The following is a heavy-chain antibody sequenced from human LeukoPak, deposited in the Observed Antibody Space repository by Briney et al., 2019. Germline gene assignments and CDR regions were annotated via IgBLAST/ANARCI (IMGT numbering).Heavy chain of an antibody. CDR2: ISGSGGST. J-gene: IGHJ4*02. D-gene: IGHD2-15*01. CDR3: AKDLQDIVVVVAAPSDSLDY. Sequence: PGGSLRLSCAASGFTFSRHGMNWVRQAPGKGLEWVSAISGSGGSTYYADSVKGRFTISRDNSKNTLYLQMNSLRAEDTAVYYCAKDLQDIVVVVAAPSDSLDYWGQGTLVTVSS. CDR1: GFTFSRHG. V-gene: IGHV3-23*01.